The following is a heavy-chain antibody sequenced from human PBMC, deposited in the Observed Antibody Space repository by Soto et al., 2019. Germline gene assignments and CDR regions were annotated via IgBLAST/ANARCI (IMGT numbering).Heavy chain of an antibody. Sequence: GGSLRLSCAASGFTFSSYGMHWVRQAPGKGLEWVAVIWYDGSNKYYADSVKGRFTISRDNSKNTLYLQMNSLRAEDTAVYYCARGRLRYFAWLSASDDAFDTWGQGTMVTVSS. D-gene: IGHD3-9*01. CDR3: ARGRLRYFAWLSASDDAFDT. CDR1: GFTFSSYG. J-gene: IGHJ3*02. V-gene: IGHV3-33*01. CDR2: IWYDGSNK.